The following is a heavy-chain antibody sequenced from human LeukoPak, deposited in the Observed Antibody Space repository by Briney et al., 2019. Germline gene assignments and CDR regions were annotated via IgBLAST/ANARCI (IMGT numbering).Heavy chain of an antibody. V-gene: IGHV1-2*07. D-gene: IGHD3-10*01. Sequence: ASVKVSCKASGYTFTGYYMHCVRQAPGHGLEWMGWISPNIARTNHSHKGRVTMTRDTSISTAYMELSRLRSDDTAVYYCARANMVRGVGLFFDRNWFDPWGKGTLVTVSS. CDR3: ARANMVRGVGLFFDRNWFDP. J-gene: IGHJ5*02. CDR2: ISPNIART. CDR1: GYTFTGYY.